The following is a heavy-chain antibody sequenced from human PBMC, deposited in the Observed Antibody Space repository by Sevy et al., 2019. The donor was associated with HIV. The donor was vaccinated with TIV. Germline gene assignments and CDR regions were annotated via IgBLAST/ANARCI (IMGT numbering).Heavy chain of an antibody. CDR1: GFTFSSYA. CDR3: ARGDVDTAMVTTRYYYGMDV. CDR2: ISYDGSNK. J-gene: IGHJ6*02. Sequence: GGSLRLSCAASGFTFSSYAMHWVRQAPGKGLEWVAVISYDGSNKYYEDSVKGRFTISRDNSKNTLYLQMNSLRAEDTAVDYCARGDVDTAMVTTRYYYGMDVWGQGTTVTVSS. D-gene: IGHD5-18*01. V-gene: IGHV3-30-3*01.